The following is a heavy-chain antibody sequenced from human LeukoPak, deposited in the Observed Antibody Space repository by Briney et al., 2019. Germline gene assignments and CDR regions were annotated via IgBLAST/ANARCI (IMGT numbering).Heavy chain of an antibody. J-gene: IGHJ4*02. CDR2: IWDDGSDK. Sequence: GGSLRLSCVASGFPFSNHGMHWVRQAPGKGLEWVASIWDDGSDKYSADSVRGRFTISRDNSRNTLFLQMNSLRPEDTAVYYCAKDAANLLYYFAHWGPGALVTVSS. CDR1: GFPFSNHG. V-gene: IGHV3-30*02. CDR3: AKDAANLLYYFAH. D-gene: IGHD2-15*01.